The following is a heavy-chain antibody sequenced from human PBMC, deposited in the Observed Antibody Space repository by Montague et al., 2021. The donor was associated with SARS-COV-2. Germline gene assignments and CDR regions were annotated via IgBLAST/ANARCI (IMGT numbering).Heavy chain of an antibody. CDR1: GGSFNGYY. Sequence: SETLSLTCAVSGGSFNGYYWGWIRQPPGKGLEWVGEVNHRGSPTXNPSLKSRVTISADTSKNQFSLRLTSVTAADTATYFCARGKEDFLMTVVMVTAASYCFGSAGQGTLVTVSSGGQGTLGTVSS. D-gene: IGHD2-21*02. V-gene: IGHV4-34*01. CDR3: ARGKEDFLMTVVMVTAASYCFGSAGQGTLVTVSS. CDR2: VNHRGSP. J-gene: IGHJ4*02.